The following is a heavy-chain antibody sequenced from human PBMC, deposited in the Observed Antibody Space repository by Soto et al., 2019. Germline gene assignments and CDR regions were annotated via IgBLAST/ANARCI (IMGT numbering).Heavy chain of an antibody. CDR3: ARGTLIGWIVDYYYGMDV. Sequence: SETLSLTCTVSGGSISSGGYYWSWIRQHPGKGLEWIGYIYYSGSTYYNPSLKSRVTISVDTSKNQFSLKLSSVTAADTAVYYCARGTLIGWIVDYYYGMDVWGQGTTVT. V-gene: IGHV4-31*03. J-gene: IGHJ6*02. CDR1: GGSISSGGYY. CDR2: IYYSGST. D-gene: IGHD3-16*02.